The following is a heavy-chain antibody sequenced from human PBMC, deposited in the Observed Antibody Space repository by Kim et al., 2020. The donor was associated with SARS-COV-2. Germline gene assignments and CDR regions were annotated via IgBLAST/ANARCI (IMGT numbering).Heavy chain of an antibody. CDR1: GFTFDDYG. Sequence: GGSLRLSCAASGFTFDDYGMSWVRQAPGKGLEWVSGINWNGGSTGYADSVKGRFTISRDNAKNSLYLQMNSLRAEDTALYHCARTNRLLQFDYWGQGTLVTVSS. J-gene: IGHJ4*02. CDR2: INWNGGST. V-gene: IGHV3-20*01. CDR3: ARTNRLLQFDY. D-gene: IGHD3-10*01.